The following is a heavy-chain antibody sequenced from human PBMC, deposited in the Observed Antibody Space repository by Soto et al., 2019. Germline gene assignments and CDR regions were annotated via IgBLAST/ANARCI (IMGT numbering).Heavy chain of an antibody. V-gene: IGHV4-34*01. CDR2: INHSGST. CDR3: ARGALIGIAVAETYYFDY. Sequence: SETLSLTCAVYGGSFSGYYWSWIRQPPGKGLEWIGEINHSGSTNYNPSLKSRVTISVDTSKNQFSLRLSSVTAADTAVYYCARGALIGIAVAETYYFDYWGQGTLVT. J-gene: IGHJ4*02. CDR1: GGSFSGYY. D-gene: IGHD6-19*01.